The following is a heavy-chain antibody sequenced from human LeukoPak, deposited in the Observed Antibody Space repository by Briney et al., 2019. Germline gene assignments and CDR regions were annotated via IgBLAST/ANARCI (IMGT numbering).Heavy chain of an antibody. CDR3: AREDQPRGTFDY. CDR1: GFTFSIYW. Sequence: QPDGSLRLSCAASGFTFSIYWMSWVRQTSGQGLEWLGNIKQDGSDKKYVDSVKGLFTISRDNAENSLYLQMNSLRAEDTALYYCAREDQPRGTFDYWGQGILVTVSS. CDR2: IKQDGSDK. J-gene: IGHJ4*02. V-gene: IGHV3-7*05. D-gene: IGHD2-15*01.